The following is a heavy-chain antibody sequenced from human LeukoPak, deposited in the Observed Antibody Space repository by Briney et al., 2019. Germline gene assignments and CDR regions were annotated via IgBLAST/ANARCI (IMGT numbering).Heavy chain of an antibody. CDR3: AKAPTRERYCSSTSCLPY. V-gene: IGHV3-23*01. J-gene: IGHJ4*02. Sequence: GGSLRLSCAASGFTFSSYAMSWVRQAPGKGLEWVSAISGSGGSTYYADSVKGRFTISRDNSKNTLYLQMNSLRAEDTAVYYCAKAPTRERYCSSTSCLPYWGQGTLVTVSS. D-gene: IGHD2-2*01. CDR1: GFTFSSYA. CDR2: ISGSGGST.